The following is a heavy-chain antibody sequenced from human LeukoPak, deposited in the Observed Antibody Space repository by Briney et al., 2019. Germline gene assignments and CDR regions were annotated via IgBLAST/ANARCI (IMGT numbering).Heavy chain of an antibody. CDR1: GFTFSSYA. D-gene: IGHD3-10*01. Sequence: GGSLRLSCAASGFTFSSYAMSWVRQAPGKGLEWVSAISGSGVSTYYADSVKGRFTISRNNSKNTLYLQMNSPRAEDTAVYYCAKGKTYLDAFDVWGQGTMVSVSS. V-gene: IGHV3-23*01. J-gene: IGHJ3*01. CDR2: ISGSGVST. CDR3: AKGKTYLDAFDV.